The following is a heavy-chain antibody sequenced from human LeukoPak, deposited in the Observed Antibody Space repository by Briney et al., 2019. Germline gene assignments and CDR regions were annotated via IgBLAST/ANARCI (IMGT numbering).Heavy chain of an antibody. Sequence: ASVKVSCKASGYTFTSYDINWVRQATGQGLEWMGWMNPNSGNTGYAQKFQGRVTMTTDTSTSTAYMELRSLRSDDTAVYYCARDLGGLAYYDYVWGKNWFDPWGQGTLVTVSS. CDR3: ARDLGGLAYYDYVWGKNWFDP. D-gene: IGHD3-16*01. J-gene: IGHJ5*02. V-gene: IGHV1-8*01. CDR1: GYTFTSYD. CDR2: MNPNSGNT.